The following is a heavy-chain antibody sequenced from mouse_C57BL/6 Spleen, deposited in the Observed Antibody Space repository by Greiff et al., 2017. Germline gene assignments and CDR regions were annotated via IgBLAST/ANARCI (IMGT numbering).Heavy chain of an antibody. CDR3: AAITAVVATRPHYYAMDY. CDR2: TWWDDDK. D-gene: IGHD1-1*01. Sequence: QVTLKESGPGILQPSQTLSLTCSSSGFSLSTFGMGVGWIRQPSGKGLEWLAHTWWDDDKYYNPALKSPLTISKDTSKNQVFLKIANVDTADTVPYYCAAITAVVATRPHYYAMDYWGQGTSVTVSS. V-gene: IGHV8-8*01. CDR1: GFSLSTFGMG. J-gene: IGHJ4*01.